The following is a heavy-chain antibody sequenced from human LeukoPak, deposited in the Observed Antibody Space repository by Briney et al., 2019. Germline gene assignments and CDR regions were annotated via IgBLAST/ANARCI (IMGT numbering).Heavy chain of an antibody. D-gene: IGHD3-22*01. V-gene: IGHV4-61*02. CDR3: ARINSHSDNYYYPWFDP. Sequence: SETLSLTCTVSGYSISSGYYWGWIRQPAGKGLEWIGRIYTSGSTNYNPSLKSRVTISIDTSKNQFFLKLTSVTAADTALYYCARINSHSDNYYYPWFDPWGQGILVTVSS. CDR2: IYTSGST. J-gene: IGHJ5*02. CDR1: GYSISSGYY.